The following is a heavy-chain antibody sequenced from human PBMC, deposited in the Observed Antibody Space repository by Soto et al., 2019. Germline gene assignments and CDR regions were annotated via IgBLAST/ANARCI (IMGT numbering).Heavy chain of an antibody. CDR3: ARLGITGTVGATTLGWYYYYYYMDV. D-gene: IGHD1-7*01. CDR1: GGSISSYY. CDR2: IYYSGST. V-gene: IGHV4-59*08. J-gene: IGHJ6*03. Sequence: SETLSLTCTVSGGSISSYYWSWIRQPPGKGLEWIGYIYYSGSTNYNPSLKSRVTISVDTSKNQFSLKLSSVTAADTAVYYCARLGITGTVGATTLGWYYYYYYMDVWGKGTTVTVSS.